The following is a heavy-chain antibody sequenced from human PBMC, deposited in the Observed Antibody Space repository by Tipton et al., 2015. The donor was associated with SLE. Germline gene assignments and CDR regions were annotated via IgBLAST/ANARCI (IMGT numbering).Heavy chain of an antibody. D-gene: IGHD5-18*01. CDR2: IYYSGST. CDR1: GGSISSYY. J-gene: IGHJ4*02. CDR3: ARDGYSYPFDY. Sequence: PGLVKPSETLSLTCTVSGGSISSYYWSWVRQPPGKGLEWIGYIYYSGSTNYNPSLKSRVTISVDTSKNQFSLKLTSVTAADTAVYYCARDGYSYPFDYWGQGTLVTVSS. V-gene: IGHV4-59*01.